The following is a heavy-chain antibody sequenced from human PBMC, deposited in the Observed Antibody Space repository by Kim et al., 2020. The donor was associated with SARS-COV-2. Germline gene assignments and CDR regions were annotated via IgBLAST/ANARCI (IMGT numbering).Heavy chain of an antibody. CDR3: ASGGSGRYSPDNSDK. V-gene: IGHV1-18*01. Sequence: ASVKVSCEASGYTFTNFAITWVRQAPGQGLEWIGWVSVYNGNTNYAQKFQGRVTMIGDKSTGVAYMELRGLRSDDTAMYYCASGGSGRYSPDNSDKWGHG. J-gene: IGHJ3*01. D-gene: IGHD1-26*01. CDR2: VSVYNGNT. CDR1: GYTFTNFA.